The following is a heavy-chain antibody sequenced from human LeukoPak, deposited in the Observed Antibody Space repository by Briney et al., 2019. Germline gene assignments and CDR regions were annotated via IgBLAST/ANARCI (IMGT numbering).Heavy chain of an antibody. J-gene: IGHJ3*02. V-gene: IGHV3-23*01. CDR3: AKGVLPLPHQDALDI. CDR2: ISHDGGST. D-gene: IGHD1-14*01. CDR1: GFSFSTYA. Sequence: GGSLPLSCAACGFSFSTYAMSWVRQAPGKGLEWVSAISHDGGSTDYVDSVKGRFTISRDNSKNTLYLQMNSLRAEDTAVFYCAKGVLPLPHQDALDIWGQGTLVTVSS.